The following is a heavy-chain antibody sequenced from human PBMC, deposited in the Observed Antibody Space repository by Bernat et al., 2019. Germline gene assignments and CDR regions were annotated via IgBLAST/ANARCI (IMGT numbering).Heavy chain of an antibody. Sequence: QVQLVESGGGVVQPGRSLRLSCAASGFTFSSYGMHWVRQAPGKGLEWVAVISYDGSNKYYADSVKGRFTISRDNSKNTLYLQMNSLRAEDTAVYYCAKEIVTMVRGVYYYYYYGMDVWGQGTTVTVSS. D-gene: IGHD3-10*01. CDR3: AKEIVTMVRGVYYYYYYGMDV. V-gene: IGHV3-30*18. J-gene: IGHJ6*02. CDR2: ISYDGSNK. CDR1: GFTFSSYG.